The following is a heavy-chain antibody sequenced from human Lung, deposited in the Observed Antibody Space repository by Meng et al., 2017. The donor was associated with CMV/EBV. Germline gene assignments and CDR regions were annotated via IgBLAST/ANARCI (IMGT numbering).Heavy chain of an antibody. CDR3: AKEYDFWSGSDHYYYYYGMDV. V-gene: IGHV3-23*03. D-gene: IGHD3-3*01. J-gene: IGHJ6*02. CDR2: IYSGGSST. CDR1: GFTFSSYA. Sequence: GGSLRLXCAASGFTFSSYAMSWVRQAPGKGLEWVSVIYSGGSSTYYADSVKGRFTISRDNSKNTLYLRMNSLRAEDTAVYYCAKEYDFWSGSDHYYYYYGMDVWXQGTTVTVSS.